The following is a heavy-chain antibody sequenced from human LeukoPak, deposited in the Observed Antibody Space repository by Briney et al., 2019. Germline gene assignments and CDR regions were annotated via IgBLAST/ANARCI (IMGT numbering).Heavy chain of an antibody. V-gene: IGHV4-59*12. CDR1: GGSISSCY. Sequence: PSETLSLTCTVSGGSISSCYWSWIRQPPGKGLEWIGYIYYSGSTNYNPSLKSRVTISVDTSKNQFSLKLSSVTAADTAVYYCARDRAPYCSSTSCYQGHDYWGQGTLVTVSS. J-gene: IGHJ4*02. D-gene: IGHD2-2*01. CDR2: IYYSGST. CDR3: ARDRAPYCSSTSCYQGHDY.